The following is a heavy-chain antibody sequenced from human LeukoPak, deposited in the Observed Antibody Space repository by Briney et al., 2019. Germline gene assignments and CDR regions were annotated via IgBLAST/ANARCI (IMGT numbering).Heavy chain of an antibody. Sequence: LSGGSLRLSCAASEFTFNNYWMGWVRQAPGKGLEWVSAISGSGGSTYYADSVKGRFTISRDNSKNTLYLQMNSLRAEDTAVYYCAKDLLSVYDYGDPTHFDYWGQGTLVTVSS. J-gene: IGHJ4*02. D-gene: IGHD4-17*01. CDR1: EFTFNNYW. CDR2: ISGSGGST. CDR3: AKDLLSVYDYGDPTHFDY. V-gene: IGHV3-23*01.